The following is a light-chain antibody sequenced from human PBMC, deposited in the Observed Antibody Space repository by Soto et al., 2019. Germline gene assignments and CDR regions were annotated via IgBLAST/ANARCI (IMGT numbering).Light chain of an antibody. Sequence: EIVLTQSPDTLYVSPGERATLSCRASQSLSSNVAWYQQRPRQAPRLLIYATSSRASDVPARFSGSGSGTEFTLTIASLQSEAFAFYYCQQYNHWPRMLSFGGGTKVELK. CDR1: QSLSSN. CDR2: ATS. V-gene: IGKV3-15*01. J-gene: IGKJ4*01. CDR3: QQYNHWPRMLS.